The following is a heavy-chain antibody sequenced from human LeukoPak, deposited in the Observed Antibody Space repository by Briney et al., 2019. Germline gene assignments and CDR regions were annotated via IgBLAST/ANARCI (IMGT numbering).Heavy chain of an antibody. Sequence: GGSLRLSCAASGLTFSDYGMTWVRQAPGKGLEWVSHIRSSGADIRYADFVKGRFTISRDDAKNSLFLQMNSLRAEDTAVYYCARDKDWAFDYWGQGTLVTVSS. CDR3: ARDKDWAFDY. V-gene: IGHV3-21*05. J-gene: IGHJ4*02. CDR2: IRSSGADI. CDR1: GLTFSDYG. D-gene: IGHD3/OR15-3a*01.